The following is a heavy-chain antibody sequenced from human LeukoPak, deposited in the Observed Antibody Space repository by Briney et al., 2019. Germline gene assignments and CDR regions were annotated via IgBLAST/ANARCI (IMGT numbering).Heavy chain of an antibody. J-gene: IGHJ1*01. D-gene: IGHD2-21*01. V-gene: IGHV3-53*01. Sequence: GGSLRLSCAASGVTVGTNSMSWARQSPGKGLEWVSVIYSGGSTYNADSVNGRFTVSRDNSRNTLFLQMNNLRAEDTALYFCASAREYCGSAECYEYFQHWGQGTLVVVSS. CDR1: GVTVGTNS. CDR3: ASAREYCGSAECYEYFQH. CDR2: IYSGGST.